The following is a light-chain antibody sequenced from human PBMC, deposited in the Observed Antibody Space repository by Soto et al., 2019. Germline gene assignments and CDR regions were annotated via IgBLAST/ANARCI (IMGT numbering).Light chain of an antibody. CDR3: QQYDSSPRT. CDR2: DAS. J-gene: IGKJ1*01. CDR1: QSVSSSY. Sequence: EIVLTQSPGTLSLSPGERVTLSCRASQSVSSSYLAWYQQRPGQAPRLLIYDASSRATGSPDRFSGSGSGTDFTLTISRLEPEDFAVYYCQQYDSSPRTFGQGTKVEIK. V-gene: IGKV3-20*01.